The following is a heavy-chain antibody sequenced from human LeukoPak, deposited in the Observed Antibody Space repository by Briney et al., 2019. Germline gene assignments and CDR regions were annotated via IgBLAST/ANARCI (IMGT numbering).Heavy chain of an antibody. Sequence: GGSLRLSCAASGFTFDDYGMSWVRQVPGRGLEWICGINWNSGVTGYADSVKGRFNISRDNAKNSLFLQMNSLRDEDTAFYSCARGDGPTVTADYFQNWGQGTLVTVS. CDR3: ARGDGPTVTADYFQN. J-gene: IGHJ1*01. CDR1: GFTFDDYG. V-gene: IGHV3-20*04. D-gene: IGHD4-17*01. CDR2: INWNSGVT.